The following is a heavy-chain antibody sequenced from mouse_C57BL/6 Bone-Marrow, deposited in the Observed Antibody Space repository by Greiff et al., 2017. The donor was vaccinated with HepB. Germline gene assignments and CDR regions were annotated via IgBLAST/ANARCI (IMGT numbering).Heavy chain of an antibody. D-gene: IGHD1-1*01. V-gene: IGHV2-2*01. CDR2: IWSGGST. Sequence: QVQLKESGPGLVQPSQSLSITCTVSGFSLTSYGVHWVRQSPGKGLEWLGVIWSGGSTDYNAAFISRLSISKDNSKSQVFFKMNSLQADDTAIYYCARRITTVVGGYAMDYWGQGTSVTVSS. J-gene: IGHJ4*01. CDR1: GFSLTSYG. CDR3: ARRITTVVGGYAMDY.